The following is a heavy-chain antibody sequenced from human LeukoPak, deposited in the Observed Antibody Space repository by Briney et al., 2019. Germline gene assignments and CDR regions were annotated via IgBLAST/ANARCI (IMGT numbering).Heavy chain of an antibody. D-gene: IGHD6-13*01. CDR1: GYTFTSYY. V-gene: IGHV1-46*01. Sequence: ASVKVSRKASGYTFTSYYMHWVRQAPGQGLEWMGKINPSGDSANYAQEFQGRVTMTRDTSTSTVYMELSSLRSEDAAVYYCARDLSAAGLYYYYYAMDVWGQGTTVTVSS. CDR2: INPSGDSA. CDR3: ARDLSAAGLYYYYYAMDV. J-gene: IGHJ6*02.